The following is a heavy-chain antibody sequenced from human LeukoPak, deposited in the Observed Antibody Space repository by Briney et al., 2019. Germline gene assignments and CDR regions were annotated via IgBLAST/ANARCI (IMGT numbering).Heavy chain of an antibody. Sequence: SETLSLTCTVSGGSISSSTSGWGWYWGWIRQPPGKGLEWIGEIYPSGSTNYNPSLKSRVTISVDESQNHFSLDLSSVTAADTAVYYCARNGAYCLDYWGQGTLVTVSS. D-gene: IGHD2-8*01. CDR2: IYPSGST. CDR1: GGSISSSTSGWGWY. CDR3: ARNGAYCLDY. V-gene: IGHV4-61*05. J-gene: IGHJ4*02.